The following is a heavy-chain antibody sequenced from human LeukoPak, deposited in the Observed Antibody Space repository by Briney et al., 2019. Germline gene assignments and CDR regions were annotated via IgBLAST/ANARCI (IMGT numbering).Heavy chain of an antibody. J-gene: IGHJ2*01. Sequence: GGSLRLSCAASAFTFSTYGMHWVRQAPGKGLEWVSGINWNGGSPSYADSVKGRFTISRDNAKNSLYLQMNSLRAEDTALYYCARRMTTVTTRYFDLWGRGTLVTVSS. CDR3: ARRMTTVTTRYFDL. V-gene: IGHV3-20*04. CDR1: AFTFSTYG. D-gene: IGHD4-17*01. CDR2: INWNGGSP.